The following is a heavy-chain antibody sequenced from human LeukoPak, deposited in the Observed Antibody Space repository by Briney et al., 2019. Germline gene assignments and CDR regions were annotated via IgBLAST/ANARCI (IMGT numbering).Heavy chain of an antibody. CDR2: IYNSGST. V-gene: IGHV4-59*08. D-gene: IGHD6-25*01. CDR3: ARSAIDAFDI. CDR1: GGSISNYF. Sequence: SETLSLTCSVSGGSISNYFWTWIRQPPGKGLECIGYIYNSGSTNYNPSLKSRVSISVDTSKNQFSLKLSSVTAADTAVYYCARSAIDAFDIWGQGTMVTVSS. J-gene: IGHJ3*02.